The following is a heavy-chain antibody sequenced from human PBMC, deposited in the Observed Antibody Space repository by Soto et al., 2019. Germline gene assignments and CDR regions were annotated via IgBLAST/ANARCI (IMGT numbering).Heavy chain of an antibody. CDR3: ARGGSGSYNNWFDA. J-gene: IGHJ5*02. CDR1: GVSMSSSGYY. Sequence: SETLSLTCTVSGVSMSSSGYYWGWIRQPPGKGLEWIGSIYYSGSTFYNPSLKSRVTLSIDTSRNQFSLKLSSVTAADSAVYYCARGGSGSYNNWFDAWGQGTLVTVSS. V-gene: IGHV4-39*01. D-gene: IGHD1-26*01. CDR2: IYYSGST.